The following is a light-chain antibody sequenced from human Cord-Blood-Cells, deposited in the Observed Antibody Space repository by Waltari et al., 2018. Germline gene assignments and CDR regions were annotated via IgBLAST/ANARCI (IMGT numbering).Light chain of an antibody. CDR1: QSVSSSY. V-gene: IGKV3-20*01. Sequence: EIVLTQSPGTLSLSPGERATLPCRASQSVSSSYLAWYQQKPGQAPRLLIYGASSRAPGTPDRFSGSGFGTDFTLTISRLDPEDFAVYYCQQYGSSPPETFGQGTKVEI. CDR3: QQYGSSPPET. J-gene: IGKJ1*01. CDR2: GAS.